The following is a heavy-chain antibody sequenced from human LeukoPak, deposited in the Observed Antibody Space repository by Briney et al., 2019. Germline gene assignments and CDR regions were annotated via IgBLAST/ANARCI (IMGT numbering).Heavy chain of an antibody. CDR2: INHSGST. CDR3: ARGRPNYYYMDV. J-gene: IGHJ6*03. D-gene: IGHD6-6*01. Sequence: SETLSLTCAVYGGSFSGYYWSWIRQPPGKGPEWIGEINHSGSTNYNPSLKSRVTISVDTSKNQFSLKLSSVTAADTAVYYCARGRPNYYYMDVWGKGTTVTVSS. CDR1: GGSFSGYY. V-gene: IGHV4-34*01.